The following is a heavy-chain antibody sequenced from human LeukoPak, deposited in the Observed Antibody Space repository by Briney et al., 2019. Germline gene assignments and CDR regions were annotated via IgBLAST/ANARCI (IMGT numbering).Heavy chain of an antibody. CDR2: ISYDGSNK. Sequence: GGSLRLSCAASGFTFSSYGMHWVRQAPGKGLEWVAVISYDGSNKYYADSVKGRFTISRDNSKNTLYLQMNSLRAEDTAVYYCAKRSSDYVWGSYRYPFDYWGQGTLVTVSS. D-gene: IGHD3-16*02. CDR3: AKRSSDYVWGSYRYPFDY. V-gene: IGHV3-30*18. CDR1: GFTFSSYG. J-gene: IGHJ4*02.